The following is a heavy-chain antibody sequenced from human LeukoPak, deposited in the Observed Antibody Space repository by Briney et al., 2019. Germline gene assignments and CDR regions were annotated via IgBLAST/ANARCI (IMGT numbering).Heavy chain of an antibody. J-gene: IGHJ4*02. Sequence: GGSLRLSCAASGFTFSSYAMSWVRQAPGKGLEWVSVIGTAGDTCYPGSVKGRFTIFRENAKNSLYLQVNSLRAEDTAVYYCARGTDSSLLWGQGTLVTVSS. CDR1: GFTFSSYA. V-gene: IGHV3-13*01. D-gene: IGHD6-13*01. CDR3: ARGTDSSLL. CDR2: IGTAGDT.